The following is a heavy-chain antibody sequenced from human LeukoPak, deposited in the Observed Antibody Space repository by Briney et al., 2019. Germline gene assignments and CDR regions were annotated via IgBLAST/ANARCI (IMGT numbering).Heavy chain of an antibody. CDR1: TFTGYY. D-gene: IGHD5-18*01. V-gene: IGHV1-2*02. J-gene: IGHJ4*02. Sequence: ASVKVSCKAYTFTGYYMHWVRQAPGQGLEWMGWINPNSGGTDYAQKFQGRVTMTRDTSISTAYMELSRLRSDDTAVYYCARSPWIQLWPYYFDYWGQGTLVTVS. CDR3: ARSPWIQLWPYYFDY. CDR2: INPNSGGT.